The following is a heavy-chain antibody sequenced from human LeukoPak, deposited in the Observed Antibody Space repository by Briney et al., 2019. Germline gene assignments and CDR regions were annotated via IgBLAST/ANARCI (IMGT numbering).Heavy chain of an antibody. V-gene: IGHV3-7*01. CDR3: ARGLYGSGRRSLMAH. D-gene: IGHD3-10*01. CDR1: GFPFHNYW. Sequence: GGSLRLSCAASGFPFHNYWMTWVRQAPGKGLEWVANINQDENEKYYLDSVKGRFTISRDNAETSLFLQMISLRVEDTAIYYCARGLYGSGRRSLMAHWGPGTLVAVSS. J-gene: IGHJ4*02. CDR2: INQDENEK.